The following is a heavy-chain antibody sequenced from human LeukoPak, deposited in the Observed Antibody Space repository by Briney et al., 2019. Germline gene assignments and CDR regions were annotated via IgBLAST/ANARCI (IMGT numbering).Heavy chain of an antibody. V-gene: IGHV1-69*02. Sequence: SVKVSCKTSGYTFTGYYIQWVRQAPGQGLEWMGRILVILGMTNYAQKLQGRVTITADTSTSTAYMELSSLRSEDTAVYYCARSMVRGMPDYWGQGTLVTVSS. CDR3: ARSMVRGMPDY. D-gene: IGHD3-10*01. CDR2: ILVILGMT. J-gene: IGHJ4*02. CDR1: GYTFTGYY.